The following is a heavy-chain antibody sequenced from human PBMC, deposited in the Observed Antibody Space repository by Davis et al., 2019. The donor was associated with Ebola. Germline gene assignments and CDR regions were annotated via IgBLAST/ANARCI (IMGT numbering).Heavy chain of an antibody. V-gene: IGHV4-39*01. CDR2: IYYSGST. J-gene: IGHJ4*02. Sequence: PSETLSLTCTVSGGSISSSSYYWGWIRQPPGKGLEWIGSIYYSGSTYYNPSLKSRVTISVDTSKNQFSLKLSSVTAADTAVYYCARFCRHKAAAGFDYWGQGTLVTVSS. CDR1: GGSISSSSYY. D-gene: IGHD6-13*01. CDR3: ARFCRHKAAAGFDY.